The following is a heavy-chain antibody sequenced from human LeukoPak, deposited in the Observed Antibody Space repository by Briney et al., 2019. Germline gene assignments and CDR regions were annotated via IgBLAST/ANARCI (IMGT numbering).Heavy chain of an antibody. V-gene: IGHV1-24*01. CDR2: FDPEDGET. J-gene: IGHJ1*01. D-gene: IGHD4-11*01. CDR1: GYAFTGYY. CDR3: ARDKAVTTELTQYFHH. Sequence: ASVKVSCKASGYAFTGYYMHWVRQAPGKGLEWMGGFDPEDGETIYAQKFQGRVTMTTDTSTSTAYMELRSLTSDDTAVYYCARDKAVTTELTQYFHHWGQGTLVTVSS.